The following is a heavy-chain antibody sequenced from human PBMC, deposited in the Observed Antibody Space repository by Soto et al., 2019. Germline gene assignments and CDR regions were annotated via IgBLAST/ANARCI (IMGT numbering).Heavy chain of an antibody. V-gene: IGHV4-61*01. CDR3: ARADSNWFDP. CDR2: IYYSGST. D-gene: IGHD3-22*01. J-gene: IGHJ5*02. Sequence: TSETLSLTCTVSGGSVSSGSYYWSWIRQPPGKGLEWIGYIYYSGSTNYNPSLKSRVTISVDTSKNQFSLKLSSVTAADTAVYYCARADSNWFDPWGQGTLVTVSS. CDR1: GGSVSSGSYY.